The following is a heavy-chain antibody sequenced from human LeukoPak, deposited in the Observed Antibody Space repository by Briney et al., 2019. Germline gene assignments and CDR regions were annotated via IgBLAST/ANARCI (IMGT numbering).Heavy chain of an antibody. J-gene: IGHJ1*01. V-gene: IGHV3-30*04. CDR3: AREIGDIVVVPPAQSKRGLQH. CDR2: ISYDGSNK. Sequence: PGGSLRLSCAASGFTFSSYAMSWVRQAPGKGLEWVAVISYDGSNKYYADSVKGRFTISRDNSKNTLYLQMNSLRAEDTAVYYCAREIGDIVVVPPAQSKRGLQHCAQGNLVTVSS. D-gene: IGHD2-2*01. CDR1: GFTFSSYA.